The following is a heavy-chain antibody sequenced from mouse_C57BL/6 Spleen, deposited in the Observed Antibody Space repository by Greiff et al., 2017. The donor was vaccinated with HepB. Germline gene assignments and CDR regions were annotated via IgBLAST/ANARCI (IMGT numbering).Heavy chain of an antibody. J-gene: IGHJ4*01. D-gene: IGHD1-1*01. CDR1: GFTFSDYY. Sequence: EVHLVESGGGLVQPGGSLKLSCAASGFTFSDYYMYWVRQTPEKRLEWVAYISNGGGSTYYPDTVKGRFTISRDNAKNTLYLQMSRLKSEDTAMYYCARPYGSSPHYYAMDYWGQGTSVTVSS. V-gene: IGHV5-12*01. CDR3: ARPYGSSPHYYAMDY. CDR2: ISNGGGST.